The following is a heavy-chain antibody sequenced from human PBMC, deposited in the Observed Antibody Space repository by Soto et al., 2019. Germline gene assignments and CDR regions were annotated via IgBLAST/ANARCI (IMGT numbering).Heavy chain of an antibody. Sequence: EVQLLESGGDLVQPGGSLRLSCADSGFTFSKFVMRWVRQTPGKGLEWVSTITETGGDTYYTDAVKGRFTISRDNSKNTLYLQMTSLRAEDTALYYCTKASPDRHHMDVWGQGTTVTVSS. CDR3: TKASPDRHHMDV. J-gene: IGHJ6*02. CDR2: ITETGGDT. V-gene: IGHV3-23*01. CDR1: GFTFSKFV.